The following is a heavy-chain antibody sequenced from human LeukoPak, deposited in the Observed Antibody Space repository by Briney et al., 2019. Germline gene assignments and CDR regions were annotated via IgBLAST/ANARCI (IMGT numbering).Heavy chain of an antibody. D-gene: IGHD3-10*01. CDR2: IYSGGST. Sequence: GGSLRLSCAASGFTVSSNYMSWVRQAPGKGLEWVSVIYSGGSTYYADSVKGRFTISRDNSKNTLYLQMKSLRAEDTAVYYCASGSGSYRTPYYYMDVWGTGTTVTVPS. J-gene: IGHJ6*03. CDR1: GFTVSSNY. CDR3: ASGSGSYRTPYYYMDV. V-gene: IGHV3-53*01.